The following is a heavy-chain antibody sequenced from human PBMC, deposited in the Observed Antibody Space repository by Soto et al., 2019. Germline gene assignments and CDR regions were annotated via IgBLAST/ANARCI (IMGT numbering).Heavy chain of an antibody. V-gene: IGHV3-33*01. CDR3: ARDFGYTWKSHWFDP. D-gene: IGHD1-20*01. CDR2: TWYDGRNN. CDR1: GFTFSSYG. J-gene: IGHJ5*02. Sequence: ESGGGVVQPGRSLRLSCAASGFTFSSYGMHWIRQAPGKGLEWVAFTWYDGRNNYYADSVKGRFTISRDNSNNTLYLQLHSLRAEDTAVYCCARDFGYTWKSHWFDPWGQGTLVTVSS.